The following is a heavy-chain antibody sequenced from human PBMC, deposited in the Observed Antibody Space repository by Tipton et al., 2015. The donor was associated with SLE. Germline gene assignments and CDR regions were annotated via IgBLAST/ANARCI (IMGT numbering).Heavy chain of an antibody. CDR1: GGSISSSSYY. CDR2: IYYSGST. J-gene: IGHJ2*01. V-gene: IGHV4-39*07. D-gene: IGHD3-9*01. CDR3: ARGGDGYFDWFPPRNFDL. Sequence: TLSLTCTVSGGSISSSSYYWGWIRQPPGKGLEWIGSIYYSGSTYYNPSLKSRVTISVDTSKNQFSLKLSSVTAADTAVYYCARGGDGYFDWFPPRNFDLWGRGTLVTVSS.